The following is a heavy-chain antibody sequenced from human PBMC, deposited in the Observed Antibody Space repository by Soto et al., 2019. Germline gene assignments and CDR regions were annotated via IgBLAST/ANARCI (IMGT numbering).Heavy chain of an antibody. D-gene: IGHD3-22*01. CDR1: GFTFTRSA. Sequence: QVHLVQSGPEVKKPGTSVTVSCKASGFTFTRSAVQWVRQARGQRPEWIGWIVVGSANTNYAQNFQERVTITRDMSTSTAYMELSSLRSEDTAVYYCATESPGSGWAFDMWGQGTMVTVSS. J-gene: IGHJ3*02. V-gene: IGHV1-58*01. CDR2: IVVGSANT. CDR3: ATESPGSGWAFDM.